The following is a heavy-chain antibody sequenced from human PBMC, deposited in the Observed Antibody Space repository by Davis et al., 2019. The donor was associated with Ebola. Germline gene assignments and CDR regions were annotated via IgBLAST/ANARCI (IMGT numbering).Heavy chain of an antibody. Sequence: SETLSLTCTVSGGSISSSSYYWTWIRQPPGKGLEWIGYIYYSGSTNYNPPLKSRVTISVDTSKSQFSLKLSSVTAADTAVYYCAREAYYYDSSGYFLTANWFGPWGQGTLVTVSS. J-gene: IGHJ5*02. CDR1: GGSISSSSYY. CDR3: AREAYYYDSSGYFLTANWFGP. V-gene: IGHV4-61*05. CDR2: IYYSGST. D-gene: IGHD3-22*01.